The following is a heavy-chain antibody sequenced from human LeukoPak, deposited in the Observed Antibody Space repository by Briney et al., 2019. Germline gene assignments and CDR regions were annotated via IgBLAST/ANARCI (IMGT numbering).Heavy chain of an antibody. CDR3: ARVKDPGGYYYYYYMDI. D-gene: IGHD3-16*01. V-gene: IGHV4-34*01. Sequence: SETLSLTCAVYGGSFSGHYWTWIRQPPGKGLEWIGEINHSGSTNYNPSLKSRVTISVDTSKNQFSLKVSSVTAADTAVYYCARVKDPGGYYYYYYMDIWGKGNTVTVSS. CDR2: INHSGST. J-gene: IGHJ6*03. CDR1: GGSFSGHY.